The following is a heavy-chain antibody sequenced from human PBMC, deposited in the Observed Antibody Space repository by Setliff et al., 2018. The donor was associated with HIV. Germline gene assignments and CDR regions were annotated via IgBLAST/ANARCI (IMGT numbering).Heavy chain of an antibody. Sequence: SETLSLTCTVSGGSISSGSYYWGWIRQPPGKGLEWIGNIHYGGFFWYSPSLKSRVTISVDTSKNQFSLKLSSVTAADTAVYYCARGGGYDRSGYYPFDYWGQGTPVTVSS. CDR2: IHYGGFF. D-gene: IGHD3-22*01. CDR3: ARGGGYDRSGYYPFDY. J-gene: IGHJ4*02. V-gene: IGHV4-39*01. CDR1: GGSISSGSYY.